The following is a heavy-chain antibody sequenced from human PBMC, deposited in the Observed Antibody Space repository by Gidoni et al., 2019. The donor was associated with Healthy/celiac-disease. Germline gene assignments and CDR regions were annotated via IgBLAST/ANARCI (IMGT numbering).Heavy chain of an antibody. CDR3: ARERNDFWSGYSDY. D-gene: IGHD3-3*01. CDR2: IYSGGST. Sequence: EVQLVESGGGLVQPGGSLRLPCAASGFTFSSNYMSWVRQAPGKGLEWVSVIYSGGSTYYADSVKGRFTISRDNSKNTLYLQMNSLRAEDTAVYYCARERNDFWSGYSDYWGQGTLVTVSS. V-gene: IGHV3-66*01. CDR1: GFTFSSNY. J-gene: IGHJ4*02.